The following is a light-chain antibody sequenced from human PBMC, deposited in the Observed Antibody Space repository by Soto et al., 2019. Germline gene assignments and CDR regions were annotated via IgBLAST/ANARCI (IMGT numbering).Light chain of an antibody. V-gene: IGLV2-14*01. Sequence: QSVLTQPASVSGSPGQSITISCTGTSSDVGAYNYVSWYQQYPGKAPKLMIYGVTNRPSGVSNRFSGSKTGNTASLTISGLQAEDEADYYCFSHRGGDSHVFVTGTK. CDR1: SSDVGAYNY. CDR2: GVT. CDR3: FSHRGGDSHV. J-gene: IGLJ1*01.